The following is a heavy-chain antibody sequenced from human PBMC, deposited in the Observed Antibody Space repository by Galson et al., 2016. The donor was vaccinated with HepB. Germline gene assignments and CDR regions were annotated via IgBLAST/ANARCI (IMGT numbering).Heavy chain of an antibody. Sequence: SVKVSCKASGYTFTSYDINWVRQATGQGLEWMGWMNPNSGNTGYAQKFQGRVTMTRNTSISTAYMELNSLRAEDTAVYYCARGGSLVLRYFDWLLTFPDWGQGTLVTVSS. CDR1: GYTFTSYD. V-gene: IGHV1-8*01. CDR3: ARGGSLVLRYFDWLLTFPD. D-gene: IGHD3-9*01. CDR2: MNPNSGNT. J-gene: IGHJ4*02.